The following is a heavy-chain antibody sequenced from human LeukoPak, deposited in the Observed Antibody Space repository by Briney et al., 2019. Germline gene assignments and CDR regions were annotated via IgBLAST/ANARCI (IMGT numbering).Heavy chain of an antibody. V-gene: IGHV1-2*02. CDR2: INPNSGGT. J-gene: IGHJ4*02. CDR3: ARDRWTNRYDFDY. Sequence: ASVKVSCKASGYTFTSYAMNWVRQAPGQGLEWMGWINPNSGGTNYAQKFQGRVTMTRDTSISTAYMELSRLRSDDTAVYYCARDRWTNRYDFDYWGQGTLVTVSS. D-gene: IGHD4-23*01. CDR1: GYTFTSYA.